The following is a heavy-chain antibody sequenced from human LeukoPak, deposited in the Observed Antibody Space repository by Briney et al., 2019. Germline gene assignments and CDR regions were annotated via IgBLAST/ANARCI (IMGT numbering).Heavy chain of an antibody. CDR2: ISSSGSTI. J-gene: IGHJ4*02. Sequence: PGGSLRLPCAASGFTFSSYEMNWVRQAPGKGLEWVSYISSSGSTIYYADSVKGRFTISRDNAKNSLYLQMNSLRAEDTAVYYCARDPFFWRSVDYWGQGTLVTVSS. CDR3: ARDPFFWRSVDY. CDR1: GFTFSSYE. V-gene: IGHV3-48*03. D-gene: IGHD6-19*01.